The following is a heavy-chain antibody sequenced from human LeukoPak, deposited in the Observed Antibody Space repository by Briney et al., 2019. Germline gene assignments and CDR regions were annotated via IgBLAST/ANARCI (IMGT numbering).Heavy chain of an antibody. CDR2: IYYSGST. CDR3: ARGNWNNDYYYMDV. V-gene: IGHV4-30-4*08. CDR1: GGSISSGDYY. Sequence: SQTLSLTCTVSGGSISSGDYYWSWIRQPPGKGLEWIGYIYYSGSTYYNPSLKSRVTISVDTSKNQFSLKLSSVTAADTAVYYCARGNWNNDYYYMDVWGKGTTVTVSS. D-gene: IGHD1/OR15-1a*01. J-gene: IGHJ6*03.